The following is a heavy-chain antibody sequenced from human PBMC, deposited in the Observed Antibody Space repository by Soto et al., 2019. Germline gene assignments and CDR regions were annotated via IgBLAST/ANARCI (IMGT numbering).Heavy chain of an antibody. V-gene: IGHV4-31*03. CDR1: GGSISSGTSY. CDR2: IFYSGSF. Sequence: SETLSLTCTVSGGSISSGTSYWSWIRQRPGKGLEWIGHIFYSGSFYYTPSLRGRVMILVDTSKNQFTLRLSSVTAADTAVYYCARGVIMYDILTGYFPELYFDYWGQGTLVTVSS. D-gene: IGHD3-9*01. J-gene: IGHJ4*02. CDR3: ARGVIMYDILTGYFPELYFDY.